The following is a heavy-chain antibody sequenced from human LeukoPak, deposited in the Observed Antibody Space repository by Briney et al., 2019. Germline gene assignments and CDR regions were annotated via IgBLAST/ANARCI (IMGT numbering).Heavy chain of an antibody. J-gene: IGHJ4*02. Sequence: EASVKVSCMASGYTFTSYGISWVRQAPGQGLEWMGWISAYNGNTNYAQKLQGRVTMTTDTSTSTAYMELRSLRSDDTAVYYCARDVVVVPAAIAGATANFDYWGQGTLVTVSS. CDR2: ISAYNGNT. CDR1: GYTFTSYG. CDR3: ARDVVVVPAAIAGATANFDY. D-gene: IGHD2-2*01. V-gene: IGHV1-18*01.